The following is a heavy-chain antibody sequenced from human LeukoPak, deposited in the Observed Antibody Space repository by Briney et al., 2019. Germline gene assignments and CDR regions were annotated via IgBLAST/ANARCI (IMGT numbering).Heavy chain of an antibody. CDR2: INHSGST. CDR3: ARGLAY. J-gene: IGHJ4*02. D-gene: IGHD5-12*01. CDR1: GGSFSGYY. V-gene: IGHV4-34*01. Sequence: SETQSLTCAVYGGSFSGYYWSWIRQPPGKGLEWIGEINHSGSTNYNPSLKSRVTISVDTSKNQFSLKLSSVTAADTAVYYCARGLAYWGQGTLVTVSS.